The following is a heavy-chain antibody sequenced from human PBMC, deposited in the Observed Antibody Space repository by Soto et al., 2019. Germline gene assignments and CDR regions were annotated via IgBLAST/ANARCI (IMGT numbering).Heavy chain of an antibody. V-gene: IGHV1-69*01. CDR2: IIPISGTA. J-gene: IGHJ6*02. Sequence: QVQLVQSGAEVKKPGSSVKVSCKASGGTFSSYAISWVRQAPGQGLEWMGGIIPISGTANYAQKFQGRVTITPDESTSTAYLELSSLRSDDTAVYYCARSQGSSTSLEIYYYYYYGMDVWGQGTTVTVSS. CDR1: GGTFSSYA. D-gene: IGHD2-2*01. CDR3: ARSQGSSTSLEIYYYYYYGMDV.